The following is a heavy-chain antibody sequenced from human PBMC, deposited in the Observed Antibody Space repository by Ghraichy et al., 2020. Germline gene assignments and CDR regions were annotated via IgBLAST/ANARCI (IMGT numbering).Heavy chain of an antibody. D-gene: IGHD6-13*01. CDR1: GFTFSSYG. V-gene: IGHV3-30*18. CDR2: ISYDGSNK. Sequence: GGSLRLSCAASGFTFSSYGMHWVRQAPGKGLEWVAVISYDGSNKYYADSVKGRFTISRDNSKNTLYLQMNSLRAEDTAVYYCAKDYGSSSWYLYYWGQGTLVTVSS. CDR3: AKDYGSSSWYLYY. J-gene: IGHJ4*02.